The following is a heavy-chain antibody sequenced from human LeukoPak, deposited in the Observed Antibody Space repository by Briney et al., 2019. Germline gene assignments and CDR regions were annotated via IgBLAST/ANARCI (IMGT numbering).Heavy chain of an antibody. CDR2: IKQDGSEK. CDR1: GFTFSSYW. D-gene: IGHD6-19*01. Sequence: GGSLRLSCGASGFTFSSYWISWVLKAPGKGLEWLANIKQDGSEKYYVDSVKGRFTISRDNAKNSLYLQMNSLRAEDTAVYYCARDILGAVADYFDYWGQGTLVTVSS. CDR3: ARDILGAVADYFDY. V-gene: IGHV3-7*01. J-gene: IGHJ4*02.